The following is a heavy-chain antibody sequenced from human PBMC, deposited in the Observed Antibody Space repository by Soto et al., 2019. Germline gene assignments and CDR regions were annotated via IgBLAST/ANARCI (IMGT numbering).Heavy chain of an antibody. CDR2: INPANGDT. CDR3: GRDSWYLPGICLDY. Sequence: QVQLVQSGAEVEKPGASVKVSCKASGYAFIDYAMHWVRQAPGQRPEWMGWINPANGDTRYSPNFQGRVTMTRDTSTNTVYMELSSLRSEDTAIYYCGRDSWYLPGICLDYWGQGALVTVSS. V-gene: IGHV1-3*01. J-gene: IGHJ4*02. D-gene: IGHD6-13*01. CDR1: GYAFIDYA.